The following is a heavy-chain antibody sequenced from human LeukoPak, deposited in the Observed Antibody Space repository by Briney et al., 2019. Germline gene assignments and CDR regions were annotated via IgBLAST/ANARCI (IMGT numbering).Heavy chain of an antibody. CDR2: IHTGGNT. D-gene: IGHD3-10*01. V-gene: IGHV3-66*02. CDR1: GFTFSSYA. CDR3: AREGITMVRGVIDYYYYIDV. Sequence: GGSLRLSCAASGFTFSSYAMNWVRQAPGKGLEWVSVIHTGGNTYYADSVKGRFTISRDISKNMLYLQLNSLRAEDTAVYYCAREGITMVRGVIDYYYYIDVWGKGTPVTVSS. J-gene: IGHJ6*03.